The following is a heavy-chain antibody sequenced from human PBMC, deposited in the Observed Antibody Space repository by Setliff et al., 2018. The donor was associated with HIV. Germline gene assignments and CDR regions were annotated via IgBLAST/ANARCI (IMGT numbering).Heavy chain of an antibody. D-gene: IGHD3-16*02. CDR2: ISSSSTYV. Sequence: LRLSCAASGFTFSTSNMNWVRQAPGKGLEWISSISSSSTYVYYADSVKGRFTVSRDNAKNSLYLHMNSLRAEDTAVYYCARAQDVWGSYRYTNYYYYMDVWGKGTTVTAP. V-gene: IGHV3-21*01. CDR3: ARAQDVWGSYRYTNYYYYMDV. CDR1: GFTFSTSN. J-gene: IGHJ6*03.